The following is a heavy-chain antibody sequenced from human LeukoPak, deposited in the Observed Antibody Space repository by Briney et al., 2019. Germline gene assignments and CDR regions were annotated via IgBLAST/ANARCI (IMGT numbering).Heavy chain of an antibody. Sequence: PSETLSLTCTVSGGSISSYYWSWIRQPPGKGLEWIGYNYYSGSTNYNPSLKSRVTISVDTSKNQFSLKLSSVTAADTAVYYCARGKPDILTADPWGQGTLVTVSS. CDR2: NYYSGST. V-gene: IGHV4-59*01. CDR1: GGSISSYY. D-gene: IGHD3-9*01. CDR3: ARGKPDILTADP. J-gene: IGHJ5*02.